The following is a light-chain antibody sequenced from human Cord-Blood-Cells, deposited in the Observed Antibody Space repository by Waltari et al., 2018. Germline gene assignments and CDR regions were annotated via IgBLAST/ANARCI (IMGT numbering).Light chain of an antibody. V-gene: IGKV1-39*01. Sequence: DIQMTQSPSSLSASVGDRVTITCRASQSISSYLNWYQQHPGKAPKLLIYPASSLQSGIPSRFSGSGSGTDFTLTISSLQPEDFATYYCQQSYSTPPLTFGGGTKVEIK. J-gene: IGKJ4*01. CDR2: PAS. CDR3: QQSYSTPPLT. CDR1: QSISSY.